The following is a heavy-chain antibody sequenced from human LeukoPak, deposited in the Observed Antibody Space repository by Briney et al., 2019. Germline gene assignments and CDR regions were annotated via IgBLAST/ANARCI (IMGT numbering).Heavy chain of an antibody. J-gene: IGHJ4*02. CDR1: GVSISSVSYY. V-gene: IGHV4-39*07. D-gene: IGHD1-26*01. CDR2: LYYSGST. CDR3: ARGGVGATTNFDY. Sequence: SETLSLTCTVSGVSISSVSYYWGWIRQPPGKGLEWIGSLYYSGSTYYNPSLKSRVTISVDTSKNQFSLKLSSVTAADTAVYYCARGGVGATTNFDYWGQGTLVTVSS.